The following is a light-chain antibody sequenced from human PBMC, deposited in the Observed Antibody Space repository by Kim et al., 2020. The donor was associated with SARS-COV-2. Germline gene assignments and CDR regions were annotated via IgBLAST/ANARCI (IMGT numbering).Light chain of an antibody. V-gene: IGLV3-19*01. CDR3: NSRDSSGNHLEV. CDR2: GKN. J-gene: IGLJ3*02. Sequence: LGQTVRITCQEDSLRSYYASWYQQKPGQAPVLVIYGKNNRPSGIPDRFSGSSSGNTASLTITGAQAEDEADYYCNSRDSSGNHLEVFGGGTQLTVL. CDR1: SLRSYY.